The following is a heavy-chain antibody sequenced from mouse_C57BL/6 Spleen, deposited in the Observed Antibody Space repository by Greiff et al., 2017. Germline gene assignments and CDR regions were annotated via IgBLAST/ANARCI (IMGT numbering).Heavy chain of an antibody. D-gene: IGHD2-4*01. CDR3: VRGGLRGWYFDV. CDR1: GFSFNTYA. Sequence: EVQGVESGGGLVQPKGSLKLSCAASGFSFNTYAMNWVRQAPGKGLEWVARIRSKSNNYATYYADSVKDRFTISRDDSESMLYLQMNNLKTEDTAMYYCVRGGLRGWYFDVWGTGTTVTVSS. V-gene: IGHV10-1*01. J-gene: IGHJ1*03. CDR2: IRSKSNNYAT.